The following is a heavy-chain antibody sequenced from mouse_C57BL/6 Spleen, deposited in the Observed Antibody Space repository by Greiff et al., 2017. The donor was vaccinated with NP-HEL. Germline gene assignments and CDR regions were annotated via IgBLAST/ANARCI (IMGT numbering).Heavy chain of an antibody. CDR1: GYSFTGYF. D-gene: IGHD3-2*02. V-gene: IGHV1-20*01. J-gene: IGHJ2*01. Sequence: EVQLQQSGPELVKPGDSVKISCKASGYSFTGYFMNWVMQSHGKSLEWIGRINPYNGDTFYNQKFKGKATLTVDKSSSTAHMELRSLTSEDSAVYYCARSGLQRGYFDYWGQGTTLTVSS. CDR3: ARSGLQRGYFDY. CDR2: INPYNGDT.